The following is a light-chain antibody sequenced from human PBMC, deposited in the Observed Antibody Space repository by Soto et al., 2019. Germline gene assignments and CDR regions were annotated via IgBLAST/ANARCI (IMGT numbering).Light chain of an antibody. J-gene: IGKJ5*01. CDR2: DVS. CDR1: PSVSTY. CDR3: QQRSSWPIT. Sequence: EIVLTQSPATLSLSPGERATLSCRASPSVSTYLAWYQQKPGQAPRLLIHDVSDRATGLPARFSGSGSGTDFLLTISSLEPEDLAVYYCQQRSSWPITFGQGTRLEIK. V-gene: IGKV3-11*01.